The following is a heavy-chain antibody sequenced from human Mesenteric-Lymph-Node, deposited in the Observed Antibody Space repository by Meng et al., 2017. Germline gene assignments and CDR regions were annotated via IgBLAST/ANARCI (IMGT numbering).Heavy chain of an antibody. V-gene: IGHV3-30*03. CDR3: ARDKSYYDGRSGWFDP. CDR2: VSHDGNSG. CDR1: GFTFSSYG. D-gene: IGHD3-10*01. Sequence: QVQLVESGGGVVQPGRSLRLSCAASGFTFSSYGMHWVRQAPGKGLEWVAIVSHDGNSGCYADSVKGRFSISRDNFRNTQYLQMNSLRPEDTAVYYCARDKSYYDGRSGWFDPWGQGTLVTVSS. J-gene: IGHJ5*02.